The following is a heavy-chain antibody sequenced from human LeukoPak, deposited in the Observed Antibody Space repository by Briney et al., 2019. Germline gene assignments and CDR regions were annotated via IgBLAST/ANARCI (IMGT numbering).Heavy chain of an antibody. J-gene: IGHJ6*03. D-gene: IGHD6-19*01. V-gene: IGHV4-34*01. CDR3: ARPQRGIAVAGTYMDV. CDR2: INHSGST. CDR1: GGSFSGYY. Sequence: PSETLSLTCAVYGGSFSGYYWSWIRQPQGKGLEWIGEINHSGSTNYNPSLKSRVTISVDTSKNQFSLKLSSVTAADTAVYYCARPQRGIAVAGTYMDVWGKGTTVTVSS.